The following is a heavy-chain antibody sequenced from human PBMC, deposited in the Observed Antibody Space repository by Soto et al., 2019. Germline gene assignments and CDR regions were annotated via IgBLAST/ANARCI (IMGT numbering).Heavy chain of an antibody. CDR3: ATVHNTSRSFDY. Sequence: GGSLRLSCAASGFNFNIYAMTWVRQAPGKGLEWVSTTGATGRTTYYADSVKGRFTVSRDNSKNTLDLQMSNLRAEDTAVYYCATVHNTSRSFDYWGQGTLVTVSS. CDR2: TGATGRTT. V-gene: IGHV3-23*01. CDR1: GFNFNIYA. J-gene: IGHJ4*02. D-gene: IGHD1-20*01.